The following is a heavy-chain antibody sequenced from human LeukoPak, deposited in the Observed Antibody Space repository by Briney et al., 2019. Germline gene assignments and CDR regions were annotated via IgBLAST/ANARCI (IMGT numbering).Heavy chain of an antibody. CDR3: AKVRSGWYLD. CDR1: GFTFSGYA. CDR2: ISGSGGST. D-gene: IGHD6-19*01. V-gene: IGHV3-23*01. Sequence: GGSLRVSCAAPGFTFSGYAMSWVRQAPGAGLGWVSAISGSGGSTYYADSVKGRCIISRDNSKNTLYLQMNSLRAEDTAVYYCAKVRSGWYLDWGQGTLVTVSS. J-gene: IGHJ4*02.